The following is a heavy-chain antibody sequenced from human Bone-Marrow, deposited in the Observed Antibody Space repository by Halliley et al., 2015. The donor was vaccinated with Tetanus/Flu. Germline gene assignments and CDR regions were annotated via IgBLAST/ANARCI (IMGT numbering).Heavy chain of an antibody. CDR1: GFTFSGSA. CDR2: IRSKAKSYAT. Sequence: SLRLSCAASGFTFSGSAMHWVRQASGKGLEWVGRIRSKAKSYATAYAASVKVRFTISRDDSKNMTYLQMNSLRTEDTAVYYCTVAMAGVDYWGQGTLVTVSS. V-gene: IGHV3-73*01. J-gene: IGHJ4*02. CDR3: TVAMAGVDY. D-gene: IGHD6-19*01.